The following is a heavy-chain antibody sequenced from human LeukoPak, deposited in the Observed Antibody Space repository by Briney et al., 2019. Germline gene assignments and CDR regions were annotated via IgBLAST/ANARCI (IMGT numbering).Heavy chain of an antibody. CDR2: INPSGGST. Sequence: ASVKVSCKASGYTFSTYYMHWVRQAPGQGLEWMGIINPSGGSTSYAQKFQGRVTMTRDTSTSTVYMELRSLRSDDTAVYYCARGWLQPYWYFDLWGRGTLVTVSS. V-gene: IGHV1-46*01. D-gene: IGHD5-24*01. CDR3: ARGWLQPYWYFDL. CDR1: GYTFSTYY. J-gene: IGHJ2*01.